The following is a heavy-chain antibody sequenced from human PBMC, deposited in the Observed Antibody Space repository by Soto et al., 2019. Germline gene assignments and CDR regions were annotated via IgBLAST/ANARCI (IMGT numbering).Heavy chain of an antibody. J-gene: IGHJ6*02. Sequence: ASVKVSCKASGGTFSSYAISWVRQAPGQGLEWMGGIIPIFGTANYAQKFQGRVTITADESTSTAYMELSSLRSEDTAVYYCARDRITMFRGVIIPAGMDVWGQGTTVTVSS. D-gene: IGHD3-10*01. V-gene: IGHV1-69*13. CDR2: IIPIFGTA. CDR3: ARDRITMFRGVIIPAGMDV. CDR1: GGTFSSYA.